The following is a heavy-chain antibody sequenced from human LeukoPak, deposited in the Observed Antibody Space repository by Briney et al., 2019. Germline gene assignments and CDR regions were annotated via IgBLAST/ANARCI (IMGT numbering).Heavy chain of an antibody. J-gene: IGHJ4*02. CDR2: VYPGDSDT. CDR1: GYSFTNYW. D-gene: IGHD2-15*01. CDR3: ARADCSGGSCSVGLNY. V-gene: IGHV5-51*01. Sequence: GESLKISCKGSGYSFTNYWIGWVRQMPGKGLEWMGIVYPGDSDTRYSPSFQGQVTISADKSISTAYLQWSSLKASDTAMHYCARADCSGGSCSVGLNYWGQGTLVTVSS.